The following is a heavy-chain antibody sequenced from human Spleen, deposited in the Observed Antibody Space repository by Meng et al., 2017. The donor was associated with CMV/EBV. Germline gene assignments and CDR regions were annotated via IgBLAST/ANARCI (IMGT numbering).Heavy chain of an antibody. Sequence: ASVKVSCKASGYTFTSYYINWVRQAPGQGLEWMGIINPSGGDTTYAQKFQGRLTMTRDTSISTAYMELSRLRSDDTAVYYCARMDSSGYYYFDYWGQGTLVTVSS. D-gene: IGHD3-22*01. CDR1: GYTFTSYY. CDR2: INPSGGDT. CDR3: ARMDSSGYYYFDY. J-gene: IGHJ4*02. V-gene: IGHV1-46*01.